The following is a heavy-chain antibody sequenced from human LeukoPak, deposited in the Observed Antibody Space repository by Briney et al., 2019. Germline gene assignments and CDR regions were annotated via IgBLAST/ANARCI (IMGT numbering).Heavy chain of an antibody. D-gene: IGHD6-13*01. V-gene: IGHV3-21*04. Sequence: PGGSLRLSCAASGFTFSSYSMNWVRQAPGKGLEWVSSISSSSSYIYYADSVRGRFTISRDNSKNTLYLQMNSLRAEDTAVYYCAKDEAYSRSGVGVDYWGQGTLVTVSS. CDR1: GFTFSSYS. J-gene: IGHJ4*02. CDR2: ISSSSSYI. CDR3: AKDEAYSRSGVGVDY.